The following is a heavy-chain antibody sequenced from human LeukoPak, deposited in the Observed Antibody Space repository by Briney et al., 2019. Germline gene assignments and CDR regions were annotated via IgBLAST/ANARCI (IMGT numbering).Heavy chain of an antibody. CDR1: GFPFSSYA. CDR2: VSGSGDTT. J-gene: IGHJ4*02. CDR3: AKSDYYDESGHPSSFEY. D-gene: IGHD3-16*01. Sequence: GESLRLSCAASGFPFSSYAMSWVRQPPGKGLEWVSGVSGSGDTTYYADSVKGRFTISRDNSKNTLYLQMDSLRAEDAAVYYYAKSDYYDESGHPSSFEYWGQGTLVTVSS. V-gene: IGHV3-23*01.